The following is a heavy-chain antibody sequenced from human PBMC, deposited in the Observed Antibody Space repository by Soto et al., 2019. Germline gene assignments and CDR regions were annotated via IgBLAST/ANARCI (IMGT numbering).Heavy chain of an antibody. Sequence: PSETLSLTCAVYGGSFSGYYWSWIRQPPGKGLEWIGEINHSGSTNYNPSLKSRVTISVDTSKSHFSLKLSSVISADTAVYYCAVNYYDSSGYYDYWGRGTLVTVS. CDR2: INHSGST. V-gene: IGHV4-34*01. D-gene: IGHD3-22*01. J-gene: IGHJ4*02. CDR1: GGSFSGYY. CDR3: AVNYYDSSGYYDY.